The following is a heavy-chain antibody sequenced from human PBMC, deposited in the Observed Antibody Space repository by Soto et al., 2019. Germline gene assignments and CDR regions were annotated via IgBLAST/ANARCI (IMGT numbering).Heavy chain of an antibody. Sequence: QITLKESGPTLVRPTQTLTLTCTFSGFSLSTSGVAVAWIRQPPGEALEWLALIYWDDDKRYNSSLKSRLTTPKATPKDRVALTIPNTDPLHTPTFFCAHSQRAPRDFWAPGILVTVSS. V-gene: IGHV2-5*02. CDR2: IYWDDDK. CDR3: AHSQRAPRDF. CDR1: GFSLSTSGVA. J-gene: IGHJ4*02.